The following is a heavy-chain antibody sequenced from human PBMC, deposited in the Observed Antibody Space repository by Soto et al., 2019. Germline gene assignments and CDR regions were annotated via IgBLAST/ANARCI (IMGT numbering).Heavy chain of an antibody. V-gene: IGHV4-59*01. CDR1: GGSISSYY. CDR3: ARDTILGGGFDY. CDR2: IYYSGST. J-gene: IGHJ4*02. Sequence: SETLSLTCTVSGGSISSYYWSWIRQPPGKGLEWIGYIYYSGSTNYNPSLKSRVNISVDTSKNQFSLKLSSVTAADTAVYYSARDTILGGGFDYWGQGTLVTVSS. D-gene: IGHD3-9*01.